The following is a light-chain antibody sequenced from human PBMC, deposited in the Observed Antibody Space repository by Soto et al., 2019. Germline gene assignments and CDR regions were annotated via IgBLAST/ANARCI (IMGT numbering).Light chain of an antibody. J-gene: IGLJ1*01. CDR3: SSYTSSSTYV. CDR2: EVS. Sequence: QSALTQPASVSGSPGQSITISCTGTSSDVGGYNYVSWYQQHPGKAPKLMIYEVSNRPSGVSNRFSGSKSGNTASLTISGLQAEEEDDYYCSSYTSSSTYVFATGTKLTVL. CDR1: SSDVGGYNY. V-gene: IGLV2-14*01.